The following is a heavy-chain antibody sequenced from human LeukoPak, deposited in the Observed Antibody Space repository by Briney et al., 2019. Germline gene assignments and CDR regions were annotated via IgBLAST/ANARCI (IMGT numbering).Heavy chain of an antibody. CDR2: IYSDNT. D-gene: IGHD4/OR15-4a*01. CDR3: ARRAGAYSHPYDY. J-gene: IGHJ4*02. V-gene: IGHV3-53*01. CDR1: GFTFSSYG. Sequence: GGSLRLSCAASGFTFSSYGMSWVRQALGKVLEWVSFIYSDNTHYSDSVKGRFTISRDNSKNTLYLQMNSLRAEDTAVYYCARRAGAYSHPYDYWGQGTLVTVSS.